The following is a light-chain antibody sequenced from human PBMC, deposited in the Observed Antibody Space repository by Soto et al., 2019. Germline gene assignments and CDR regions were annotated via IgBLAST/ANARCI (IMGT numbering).Light chain of an antibody. CDR2: DVS. Sequence: EIVLTQSPGTLSLSPGERATLSCRSSHSVSSNYLAWYQQKPGQAPRLLIYDVSSRATGIPDRFSGSGSGIDFTLTISRLEPVDFAVYYCQQYGISPTFGQGTKVEIK. V-gene: IGKV3-20*01. CDR3: QQYGISPT. J-gene: IGKJ1*01. CDR1: HSVSSNY.